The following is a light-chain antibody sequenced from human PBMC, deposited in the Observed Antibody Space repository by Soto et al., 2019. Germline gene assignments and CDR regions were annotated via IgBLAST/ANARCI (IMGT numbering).Light chain of an antibody. CDR1: QTIMTY. Sequence: DIQMTQSPSSLSASVGDEVTITCRASQTIMTYLNWYQLKPGKPPRLLIYAASSLQSGVPSRFSGSGSWTDFTLTISSLQPEDFATYSCQQSYNSPQTFGQGTKV. CDR3: QQSYNSPQT. V-gene: IGKV1-39*01. J-gene: IGKJ1*01. CDR2: AAS.